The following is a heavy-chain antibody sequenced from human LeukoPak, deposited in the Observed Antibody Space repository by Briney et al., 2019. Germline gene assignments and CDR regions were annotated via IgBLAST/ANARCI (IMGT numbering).Heavy chain of an antibody. CDR3: AKVERYGDYGGFDF. CDR2: IRYDGSST. D-gene: IGHD4-23*01. Sequence: GGSLRLSCAASAFTFSSYGMHWVRQAPGKGLEWVAFIRYDGSSTYYAESVKGRFTISRDNSKNTLYLQMNSLRTGDTAIYYCAKVERYGDYGGFDFGGQGTLVTVSS. J-gene: IGHJ4*02. CDR1: AFTFSSYG. V-gene: IGHV3-30*02.